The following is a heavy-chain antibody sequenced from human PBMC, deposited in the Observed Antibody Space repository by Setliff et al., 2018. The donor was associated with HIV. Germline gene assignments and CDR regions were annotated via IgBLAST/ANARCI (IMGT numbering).Heavy chain of an antibody. V-gene: IGHV4-31*02. CDR3: ARGGNSRAAWFDS. CDR1: GGSVTSGGHY. D-gene: IGHD5-12*01. Sequence: PSETLSLTCTVSGGSVTSGGHYWSWIRQQPGKAPEWIGYIHYTGSNFYNPSLTDRLTISVDTSKNQFSLKLSYVTAGDTAVYYCARGGNSRAAWFDSWGQGTLVTVSS. CDR2: IHYTGSN. J-gene: IGHJ5*01.